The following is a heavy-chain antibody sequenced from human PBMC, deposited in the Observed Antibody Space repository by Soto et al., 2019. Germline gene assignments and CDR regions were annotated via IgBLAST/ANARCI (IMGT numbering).Heavy chain of an antibody. V-gene: IGHV1-3*01. CDR3: VRERRIRYCSGGSCYNYYYYYMDV. J-gene: IGHJ6*03. CDR2: INAGNGNT. Sequence: QVQLVQSGAEVKKPGASVKVSCKASGYTFTSYAMHWVRQAPGQRLEWMGWINAGNGNTKYSQKFQGRVTITRDTSASTAYMELSSLRSEDTAVYYCVRERRIRYCSGGSCYNYYYYYMDVWGKGTTVTVSS. CDR1: GYTFTSYA. D-gene: IGHD2-15*01.